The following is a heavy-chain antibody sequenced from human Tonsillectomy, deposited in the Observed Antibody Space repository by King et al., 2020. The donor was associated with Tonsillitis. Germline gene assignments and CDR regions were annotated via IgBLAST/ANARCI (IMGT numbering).Heavy chain of an antibody. Sequence: AQLVQSGGGLVQSGRSLRLSCAASGFTFDDYAMHWVRQAPGKGLEWVSGISWNSGNIGYADSVKGRFTISRDNAKNSLYLEMNSLRAEDTALYYCAKDMGVVLAGPIRGGFYIWGQGTMVTVSS. CDR2: ISWNSGNI. CDR1: GFTFDDYA. D-gene: IGHD6-19*01. V-gene: IGHV3-9*01. CDR3: AKDMGVVLAGPIRGGFYI. J-gene: IGHJ3*02.